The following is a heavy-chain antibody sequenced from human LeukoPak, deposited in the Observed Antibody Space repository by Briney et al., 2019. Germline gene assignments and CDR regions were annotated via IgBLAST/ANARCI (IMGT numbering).Heavy chain of an antibody. Sequence: GGSLRLSCAASGFTFSSYGMHWVRQAPGKGLEWVAVIWYDGSNKYYADSVKGRFTISRDNSKNTLYLQVNSLRAEDTAVYYCARDGEEQLAPYYYYGMDVWGQGTTVTVSS. CDR2: IWYDGSNK. CDR1: GFTFSSYG. CDR3: ARDGEEQLAPYYYYGMDV. J-gene: IGHJ6*02. D-gene: IGHD6-13*01. V-gene: IGHV3-33*01.